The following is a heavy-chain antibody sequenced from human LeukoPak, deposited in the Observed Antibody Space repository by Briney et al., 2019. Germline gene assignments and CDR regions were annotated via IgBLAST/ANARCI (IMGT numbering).Heavy chain of an antibody. J-gene: IGHJ4*02. V-gene: IGHV3-21*01. Sequence: GGSLRLSCAASGFTFSSYSMNWVRQAPGKGLEWVSSISSSSSYIYYADSVKGRFTISRDNAKNSLYLQMNSLRAEDTAVYYCARGLGSGWYPNYWGQGTLVTVSS. CDR3: ARGLGSGWYPNY. CDR2: ISSSSSYI. CDR1: GFTFSSYS. D-gene: IGHD6-19*01.